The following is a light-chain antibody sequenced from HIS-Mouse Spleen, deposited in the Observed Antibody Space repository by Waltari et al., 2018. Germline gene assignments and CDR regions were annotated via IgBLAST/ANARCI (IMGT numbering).Light chain of an antibody. Sequence: SYELTQPPSVSVSPGQTARITCSGDALPKKYAYWYQQKSGQAPVLVIYEDSKRPSGIPVRFSGSSSGTMATWTISGAQVEDEADYYCYSTDSSGNHRVFGGGTKLTVL. CDR3: YSTDSSGNHRV. CDR1: ALPKKY. V-gene: IGLV3-10*01. J-gene: IGLJ2*01. CDR2: EDS.